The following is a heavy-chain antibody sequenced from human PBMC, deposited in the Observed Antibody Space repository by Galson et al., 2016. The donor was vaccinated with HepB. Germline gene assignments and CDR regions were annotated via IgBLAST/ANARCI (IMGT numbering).Heavy chain of an antibody. CDR3: AREGSPLKNFDY. V-gene: IGHV1-46*01. Sequence: SGKVSCKASGYIFTDYFMHWLLQAPGQGLEWVGHISPTGDTTRYAQKIQGRVTLTRDTSANTVYMDLTSLSSEDTAVYYCAREGSPLKNFDYWGQGTLVTVSA. J-gene: IGHJ4*02. D-gene: IGHD6-13*01. CDR2: ISPTGDTT. CDR1: GYIFTDYF.